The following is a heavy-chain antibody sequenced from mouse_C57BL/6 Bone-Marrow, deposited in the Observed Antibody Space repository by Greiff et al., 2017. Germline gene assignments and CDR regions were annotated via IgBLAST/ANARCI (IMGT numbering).Heavy chain of an antibody. CDR3: ARRYGSSGTYWYFDV. J-gene: IGHJ1*03. CDR1: GFTFTDYY. D-gene: IGHD1-1*01. V-gene: IGHV7-3*01. CDR2: IRNKANGYTT. Sequence: EVKLEESGGGLVQPGGSLSLSCAASGFTFTDYYMSWVRQPPGKALEWLGFIRNKANGYTTEYSASVKGRFTISRDNSQSILYLQMNALRAEDSATYYCARRYGSSGTYWYFDVWGTGTTVTVSS.